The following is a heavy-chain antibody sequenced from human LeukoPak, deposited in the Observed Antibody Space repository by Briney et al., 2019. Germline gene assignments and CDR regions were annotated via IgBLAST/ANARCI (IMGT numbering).Heavy chain of an antibody. Sequence: SETLSLTCAVYGGSFSGYYWSWIRQPPGKELEWIGEINHSGSTNYNPSLKSRVTISVGTSKNQFSLKLSSVTAADTAVYYCARSRSYGYRDVDYWGQGTLVTVSS. CDR1: GGSFSGYY. D-gene: IGHD5-18*01. V-gene: IGHV4-34*01. J-gene: IGHJ4*02. CDR2: INHSGST. CDR3: ARSRSYGYRDVDY.